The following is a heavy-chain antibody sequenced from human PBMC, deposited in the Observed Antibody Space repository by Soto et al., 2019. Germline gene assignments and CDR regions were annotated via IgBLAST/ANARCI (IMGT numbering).Heavy chain of an antibody. Sequence: PGGSLRLSCAASGFTFSSYWMHWVRQAPGKGLVWVSRINSDGSSTSYADSVKGRFTISRDNAKNTLYLQMNSLRAEDTAVYYCARDYCSSTSCYLVHDAFDIWGQGTMVTVSS. D-gene: IGHD2-2*01. V-gene: IGHV3-74*01. CDR2: INSDGSST. J-gene: IGHJ3*02. CDR1: GFTFSSYW. CDR3: ARDYCSSTSCYLVHDAFDI.